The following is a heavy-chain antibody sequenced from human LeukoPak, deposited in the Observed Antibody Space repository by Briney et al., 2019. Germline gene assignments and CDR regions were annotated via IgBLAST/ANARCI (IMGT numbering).Heavy chain of an antibody. Sequence: SETLSLTCTVSGGSISSYYWSWIRQPPGKGLEWIGYIYYSGSTNYNPSLKSRVTISVDTSKNQFSLKLSSVTAADTAVYYCAGAQYYYGSGENDAFGIWGQGTMVTVSS. V-gene: IGHV4-59*01. CDR2: IYYSGST. CDR1: GGSISSYY. CDR3: AGAQYYYGSGENDAFGI. D-gene: IGHD3-10*01. J-gene: IGHJ3*02.